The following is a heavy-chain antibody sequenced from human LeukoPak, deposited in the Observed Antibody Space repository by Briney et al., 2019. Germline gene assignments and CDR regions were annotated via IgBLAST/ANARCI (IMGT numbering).Heavy chain of an antibody. Sequence: ASVKVSCKASGYTFTGYYMHWVRQAPGQGLEWMGWINPNSGCTNYAQKFQGWVTMTRDTSISTAYMELSRLRSDDTAVYYCARDYCSGGSCFGWFDPWGQGTLVTVSS. J-gene: IGHJ5*02. D-gene: IGHD2-15*01. CDR3: ARDYCSGGSCFGWFDP. CDR2: INPNSGCT. CDR1: GYTFTGYY. V-gene: IGHV1-2*04.